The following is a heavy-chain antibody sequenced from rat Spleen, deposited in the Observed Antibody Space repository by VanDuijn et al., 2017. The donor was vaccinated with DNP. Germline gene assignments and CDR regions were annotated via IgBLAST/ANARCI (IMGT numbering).Heavy chain of an antibody. CDR1: GYTFTTYY. CDR2: INMGSGGT. CDR3: ARWVRALDY. D-gene: IGHD4-1*01. Sequence: QVQLQQSGAELAKPGSSVMISCRASGYTFTTYYIGWIKQTTRQGLEFIGYINMGSGGTNYNEKFKGKATLTVGKSSSTAFMQLSSLTPDDSAVYYCARWVRALDYWGQGVMVTVSS. V-gene: IGHV1-43*01. J-gene: IGHJ2*01.